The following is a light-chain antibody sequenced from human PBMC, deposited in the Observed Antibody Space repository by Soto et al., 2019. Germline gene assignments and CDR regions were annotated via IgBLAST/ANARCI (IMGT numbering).Light chain of an antibody. CDR2: DDD. J-gene: IGLJ1*01. V-gene: IGLV1-51*01. CDR3: GSWDSSLSAYV. CDR1: SSDIGGNS. Sequence: QSVLTQPPAVSAAPGQKVTISCSGSSSDIGGNSVSWYQQLPGTAPKLLIYDDDKRPSGIPDRFSGSKSGTSATLGITGFQTGDEADYYCGSWDSSLSAYVFATGTKV.